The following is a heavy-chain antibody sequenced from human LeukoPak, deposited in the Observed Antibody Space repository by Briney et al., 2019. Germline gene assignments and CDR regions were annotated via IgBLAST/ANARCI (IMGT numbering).Heavy chain of an antibody. CDR1: AFTFSSYA. V-gene: IGHV3-23*01. Sequence: GGSLRLSCAASAFTFSSYAMSWVRQAPGKGLEWVSGISGSGGSICYADSVRGRFTISRDNSKNTLYLQMNSLRVEDTALYYCARERDYYASGSLDYWGQGTLVTVSS. J-gene: IGHJ4*02. D-gene: IGHD3-10*01. CDR2: ISGSGGSI. CDR3: ARERDYYASGSLDY.